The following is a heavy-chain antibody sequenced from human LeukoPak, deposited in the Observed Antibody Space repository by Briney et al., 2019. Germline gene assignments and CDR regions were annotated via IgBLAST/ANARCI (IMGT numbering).Heavy chain of an antibody. CDR3: AKTLSSSGRTGNDY. CDR2: INSDGSNT. J-gene: IGHJ4*02. V-gene: IGHV3-74*01. Sequence: QPGGSLRLSCAASGFTFSSYWMHWVRQAPGKGLAWVSRINSDGSNTNYADSVKGRFTISRDNSKSTLYLQMNSLRAEDTAVYYCAKTLSSSGRTGNDYWGQGTLATVSS. CDR1: GFTFSSYW. D-gene: IGHD6-13*01.